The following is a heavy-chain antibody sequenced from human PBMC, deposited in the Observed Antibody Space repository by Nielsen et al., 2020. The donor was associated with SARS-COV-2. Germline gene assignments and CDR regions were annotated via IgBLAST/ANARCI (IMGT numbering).Heavy chain of an antibody. J-gene: IGHJ4*02. Sequence: GSLRLSCAASGFGFRTFAMIWVRQPPGKGLEWIGEINHSGSTNYNPSLKSRVTISVDTSKNQFSLKLSSVTAADTAVYYCARGLKDWGQGTLVTVSS. V-gene: IGHV4-34*01. CDR3: ARGLKD. CDR1: GFGFRTFA. CDR2: INHSGST.